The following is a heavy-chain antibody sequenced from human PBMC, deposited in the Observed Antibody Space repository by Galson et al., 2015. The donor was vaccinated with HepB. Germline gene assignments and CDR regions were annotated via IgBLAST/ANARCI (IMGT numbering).Heavy chain of an antibody. D-gene: IGHD6-19*01. J-gene: IGHJ6*03. Sequence: LRLSCAASGFTFSDYYMSWIRQAPGKGLEWVSYISSSGSTIYYADSVKGRFTISRDNAKNSLYLQMNSLRAEDTAVYYCARDRLAVAGTYYYYMDVWGKGTLVTVSS. CDR3: ARDRLAVAGTYYYYMDV. V-gene: IGHV3-11*01. CDR1: GFTFSDYY. CDR2: ISSSGSTI.